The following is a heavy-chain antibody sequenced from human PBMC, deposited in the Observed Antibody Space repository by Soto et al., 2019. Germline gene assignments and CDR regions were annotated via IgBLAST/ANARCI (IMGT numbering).Heavy chain of an antibody. D-gene: IGHD3-10*01. Sequence: EVQLVESGGGVVQPGGSLRLSCAASGFTVSANYMSWVRQTPGKGLEWVSVIYSGGSTYYADSVKDRFTISRDNSKNTLYLQMNSLRAEDTAVYYCVGRAWFDPWGQGTLVTVSS. J-gene: IGHJ5*02. CDR3: VGRAWFDP. CDR2: IYSGGST. CDR1: GFTVSANY. V-gene: IGHV3-66*01.